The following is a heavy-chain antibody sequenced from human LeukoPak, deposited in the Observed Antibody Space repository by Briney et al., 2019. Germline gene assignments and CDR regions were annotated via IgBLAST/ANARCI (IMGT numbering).Heavy chain of an antibody. Sequence: GGSLRLSCAASGFTFDDYAMHWVRQAPGKGLEWVSGISWNSGSIGNADSVKGRFTISRDNAKNTLFLQMNSLRVEDTGVYYCTRGGDGYNPCLYWGQGTLVTVSS. J-gene: IGHJ4*02. CDR2: ISWNSGSI. D-gene: IGHD5-24*01. V-gene: IGHV3-9*01. CDR3: TRGGDGYNPCLY. CDR1: GFTFDDYA.